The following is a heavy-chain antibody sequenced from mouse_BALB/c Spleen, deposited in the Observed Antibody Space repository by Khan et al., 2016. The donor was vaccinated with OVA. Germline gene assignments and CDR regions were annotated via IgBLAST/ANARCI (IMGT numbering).Heavy chain of an antibody. V-gene: IGHV3-2*02. CDR2: ISYSGST. D-gene: IGHD2-3*01. J-gene: IGHJ4*01. CDR1: GYSITSDYA. Sequence: QLEESGPGLVKPSQSLSLTCTVTGYSITSDYAWNWIRQFPGNKLEWMGYISYSGSTNYNPALKSRIFITRDTSKNQFFLQLNSVTTEDTATYYCARDGFRYNYAMDYWGQGTSVTVSS. CDR3: ARDGFRYNYAMDY.